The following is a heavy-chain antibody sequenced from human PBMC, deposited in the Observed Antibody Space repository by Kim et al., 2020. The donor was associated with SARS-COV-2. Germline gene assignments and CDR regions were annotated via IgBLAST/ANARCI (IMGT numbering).Heavy chain of an antibody. D-gene: IGHD3-3*01. V-gene: IGHV3-23*01. CDR1: GFTFSSYA. CDR3: AKDIIDYDFWSGDYEGYYYYGMDV. J-gene: IGHJ6*02. Sequence: GGSLRLSCAASGFTFSSYAMSWVRQAPGKGLEWVSAISGSGGNTYYADSVKGRFTISRDNSKNTLYLQMNSLRAEDTAVYYCAKDIIDYDFWSGDYEGYYYYGMDVWGQGTTVTVSS. CDR2: ISGSGGNT.